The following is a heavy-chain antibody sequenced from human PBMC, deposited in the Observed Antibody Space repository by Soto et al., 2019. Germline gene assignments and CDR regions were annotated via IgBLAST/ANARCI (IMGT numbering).Heavy chain of an antibody. CDR3: ARLSLVDILTGLDP. V-gene: IGHV4-30-4*02. Sequence: SETLSLTCTVSGGSISSGDYYWSWIRQPPGKGLEWIGYIYYSGSTYYNPSLKSRVTISVDTSKNQFSLKLSSVTAADTAVYYCARLSLVDILTGLDPWGQGTLVTVSS. CDR1: GGSISSGDYY. J-gene: IGHJ5*02. CDR2: IYYSGST. D-gene: IGHD3-9*01.